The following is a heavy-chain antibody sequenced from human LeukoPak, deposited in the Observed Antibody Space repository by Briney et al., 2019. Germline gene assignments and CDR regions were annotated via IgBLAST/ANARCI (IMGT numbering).Heavy chain of an antibody. CDR3: ANVRFLRLIAAAGGDAFDI. J-gene: IGHJ3*02. CDR2: ISGSGGST. V-gene: IGHV3-23*01. CDR1: GFTFSSYA. Sequence: GGSLRLSCAASGFTFSSYAMSWVRQAPGKGLEWVSAISGSGGSTYYADSVKGRFTISRDNSKNTLYLQMNSLRAEDTAVYYCANVRFLRLIAAAGGDAFDIWGQGTMVTVTS. D-gene: IGHD6-13*01.